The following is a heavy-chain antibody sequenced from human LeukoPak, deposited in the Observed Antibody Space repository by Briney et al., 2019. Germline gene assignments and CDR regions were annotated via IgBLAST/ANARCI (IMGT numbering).Heavy chain of an antibody. CDR2: ISSLGSTI. J-gene: IGHJ4*02. V-gene: IGHV3-48*01. CDR1: GFTFRTYS. CDR3: ARGEQEMATMSIDY. Sequence: GGSLRLSCAASGFTFRTYSMNWVRQAPGKGLEWVSYISSLGSTIYYADSVKGRFTISRDNAKNSLYLQKDSLRAEDTAVYFCARGEQEMATMSIDYWGQGALVTVSS. D-gene: IGHD5-24*01.